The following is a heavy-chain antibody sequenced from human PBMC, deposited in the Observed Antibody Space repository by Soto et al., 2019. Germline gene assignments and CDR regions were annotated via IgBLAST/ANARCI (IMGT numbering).Heavy chain of an antibody. Sequence: GGSLRLSCAASGFTFSSYSMNWVRQAPGKGLEWVSSISSSSSYIYYADSVKGRFTISRDNAKNSLYLQMNSLRAEDTAVYYCARVVYSGYDLSNFDYWGQGTLLTVSS. D-gene: IGHD5-12*01. CDR1: GFTFSSYS. CDR2: ISSSSSYI. CDR3: ARVVYSGYDLSNFDY. J-gene: IGHJ4*02. V-gene: IGHV3-21*01.